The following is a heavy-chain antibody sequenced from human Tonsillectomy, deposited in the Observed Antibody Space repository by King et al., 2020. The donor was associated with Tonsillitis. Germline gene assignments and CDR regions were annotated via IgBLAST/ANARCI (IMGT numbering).Heavy chain of an antibody. CDR3: ARVGEQLLFNYFDY. Sequence: VQLVESGGGLVQPGGFLRLSCAASGFTVSSNYMSWVRQAPGKGLEWVSVIYSGGSTYYADSVKGRFTISRDNSKNTLYLQMNSLRAEDTAVYYCARVGEQLLFNYFDYWGQGTLVTVSS. CDR2: IYSGGST. CDR1: GFTVSSNY. V-gene: IGHV3-66*01. J-gene: IGHJ4*02. D-gene: IGHD2-2*01.